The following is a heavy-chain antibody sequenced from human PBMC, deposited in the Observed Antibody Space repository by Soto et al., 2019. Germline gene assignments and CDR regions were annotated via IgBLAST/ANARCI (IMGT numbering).Heavy chain of an antibody. CDR1: GGSISSGGYY. CDR2: IYYSGST. D-gene: IGHD3-16*02. Sequence: SETLSLTCTVSGGSISSGGYYWSWIRQHPGKGLEWIGYIYYSGSTYYNPSLKSRVTISVDTSKNQFSLKLSSVTAADTAVYYCARGLRTLSPIDYWGQGTLVTVSS. V-gene: IGHV4-31*03. J-gene: IGHJ4*02. CDR3: ARGLRTLSPIDY.